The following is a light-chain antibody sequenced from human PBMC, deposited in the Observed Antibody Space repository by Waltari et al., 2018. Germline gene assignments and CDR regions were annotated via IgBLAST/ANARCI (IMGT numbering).Light chain of an antibody. CDR3: QVWEISRDHYV. V-gene: IGLV3-21*01. J-gene: IGLJ1*01. CDR2: FDS. Sequence: SYALTQPPSVSVAPGESARITCGGNNIGTKSVHWYQQKPGQAPVLVIYFDSDRPSGIPELFSGANSGNTATLTISMVEAGDEADYYCQVWEISRDHYVFGSGTEVTVL. CDR1: NIGTKS.